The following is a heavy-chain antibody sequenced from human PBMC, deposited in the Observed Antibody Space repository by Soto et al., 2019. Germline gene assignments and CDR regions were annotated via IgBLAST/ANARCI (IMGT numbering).Heavy chain of an antibody. D-gene: IGHD1-20*01. V-gene: IGHV3-30*18. Sequence: LRLSCEASGLTLNSNGMHWVLQAPGKVLERVAVISYDGSNKYYADSVKGGFTISRDNYKNTLYLQMNSLSAEDTAVYYCAKDRHNWTLLRYYYYHGMDVWGQRTTVSVSS. CDR1: GLTLNSNG. J-gene: IGHJ6*02. CDR2: ISYDGSNK. CDR3: AKDRHNWTLLRYYYYHGMDV.